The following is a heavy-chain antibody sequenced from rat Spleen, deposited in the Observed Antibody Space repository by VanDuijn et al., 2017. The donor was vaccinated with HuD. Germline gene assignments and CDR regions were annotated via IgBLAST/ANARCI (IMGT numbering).Heavy chain of an antibody. J-gene: IGHJ2*01. D-gene: IGHD1-12*01. CDR2: ISTGGGNT. CDR3: ARYRDSYGHVGIFDN. Sequence: EVQLVESGGGLVQPGRSLKLSCAASGFTFSDYAMAWVRQAPTKGLEWVASISTGGGNTYYRDSVKGRFTISRDNAKSTLYLQMDSLRSEDTATYYCARYRDSYGHVGIFDNWGQGVMVTVSS. CDR1: GFTFSDYA. V-gene: IGHV5S23*01.